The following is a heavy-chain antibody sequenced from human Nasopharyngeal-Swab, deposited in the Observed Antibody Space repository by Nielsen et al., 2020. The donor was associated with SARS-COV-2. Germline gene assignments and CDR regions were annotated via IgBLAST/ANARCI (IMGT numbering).Heavy chain of an antibody. CDR3: ARGSGGNSFRWVLGKTPAYYFDY. J-gene: IGHJ4*02. CDR1: GFTFDDYA. D-gene: IGHD4-23*01. CDR2: ISWNSGST. Sequence: SLKISCAASGFTFDDYAMHWVRQAPGKGLEWVSGISWNSGSTGYVDSVKGRFTISRDNAKNSLYLQMNSLRAEDTAVYYCARGSGGNSFRWVLGKTPAYYFDYWGQGTLVTVSS. V-gene: IGHV3-9*01.